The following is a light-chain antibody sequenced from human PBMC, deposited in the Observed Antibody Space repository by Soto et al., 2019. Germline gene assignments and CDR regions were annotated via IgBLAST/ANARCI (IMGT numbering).Light chain of an antibody. CDR1: SSDVGGYNY. CDR3: SSYTSSSTLYV. V-gene: IGLV2-14*01. Sequence: QSALTQPASVSGSPGKSITISCPGTSSDVGGYNYVSWYQQHPGKAPKLMIYDVSNRPSGVSNRFSGSKSGNTASLTISRLQAEDEADYYCSSYTSSSTLYVFGTGTKLTVL. J-gene: IGLJ1*01. CDR2: DVS.